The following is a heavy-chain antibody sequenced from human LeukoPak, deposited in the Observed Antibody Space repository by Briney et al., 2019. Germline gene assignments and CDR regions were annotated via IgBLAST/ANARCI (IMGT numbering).Heavy chain of an antibody. J-gene: IGHJ5*02. CDR3: ARIYCSGGSCYPHWFDP. CDR1: GFTFSSYW. V-gene: IGHV3-7*03. Sequence: GGSLRLSCAASGFTFSSYWMSWVRQAPGKGLEWVANIKQDGSEKYYVDSVKGRFTISRDNAKNSLYLQMNSLRAEDTAVYYCARIYCSGGSCYPHWFDPWGQGTLVTVSS. CDR2: IKQDGSEK. D-gene: IGHD2-15*01.